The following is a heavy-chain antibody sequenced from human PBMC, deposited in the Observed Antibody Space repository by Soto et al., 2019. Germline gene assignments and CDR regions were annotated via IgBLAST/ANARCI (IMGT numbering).Heavy chain of an antibody. J-gene: IGHJ4*02. CDR1: GGSISSYC. V-gene: IGHV4-59*01. CDR2: IYCSGST. Sequence: SETLSLTCTVSGGSISSYCWSWIRQPPGKGLEWIGYIYCSGSTNYNPSLKSRVTISVDTSKNQFSLKLSSVTAADTAVYYCARYDGPYWGQGTLVTGSS. CDR3: ARYDGPY. D-gene: IGHD3-16*01.